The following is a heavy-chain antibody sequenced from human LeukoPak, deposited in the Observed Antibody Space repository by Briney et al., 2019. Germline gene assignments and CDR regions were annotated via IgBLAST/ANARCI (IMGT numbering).Heavy chain of an antibody. J-gene: IGHJ4*02. CDR3: AREGYSPY. Sequence: GGSLRLSCAASGFTFSSYTMNWVRQAPGKGLEWVSYISSGNSNIYYADSVKGRFTISRDNAKNSLYLQMNSLRAEDTAVYYCAREGYSPYWGQGTLVTVSS. CDR1: GFTFSSYT. CDR2: ISSGNSNI. V-gene: IGHV3-48*01. D-gene: IGHD6-13*01.